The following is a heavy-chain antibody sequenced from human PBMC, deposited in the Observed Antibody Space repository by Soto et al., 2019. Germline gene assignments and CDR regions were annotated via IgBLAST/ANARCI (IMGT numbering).Heavy chain of an antibody. CDR3: AREHSPRGGYSYAKTPDTYYYYYYYMDV. J-gene: IGHJ6*03. CDR1: GFTVSSNY. D-gene: IGHD5-18*01. Sequence: GGSLRLSCAASGFTVSSNYMSWVRQAPGKGLEWVSVIYSGGSTYYADSVKGRFTISRDNSKNTLYLQMNSLRAEDTAVYYCAREHSPRGGYSYAKTPDTYYYYYYYMDVWGKGTTVTVSS. V-gene: IGHV3-66*01. CDR2: IYSGGST.